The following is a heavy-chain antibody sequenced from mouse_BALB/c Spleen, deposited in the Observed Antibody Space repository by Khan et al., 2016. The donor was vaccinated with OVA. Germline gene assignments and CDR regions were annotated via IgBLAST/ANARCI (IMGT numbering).Heavy chain of an antibody. J-gene: IGHJ3*01. Sequence: QVQLQQSGAELARPGASVKLSCKASGYTFTDYYINWVKQRPGQGLEWIGEISPGSGDTYYNEKFKGKATLTAAKSSSTAYMQLSGLTSESSAVEFCARRNYFGYTFAYWGQGTLVTVSA. D-gene: IGHD1-2*01. V-gene: IGHV1-77*01. CDR1: GYTFTDYY. CDR3: ARRNYFGYTFAY. CDR2: ISPGSGDT.